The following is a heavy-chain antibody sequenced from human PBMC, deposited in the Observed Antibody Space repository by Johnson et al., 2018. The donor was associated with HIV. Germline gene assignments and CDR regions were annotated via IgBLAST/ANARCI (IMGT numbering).Heavy chain of an antibody. J-gene: IGHJ3*02. V-gene: IGHV3-64*01. CDR2: ITSNGGST. CDR1: GFTFSNYA. Sequence: MLLVESGGGVVQPGGSLRLSCAASGFTFSNYAMHWVRQAPGKGLEYVSAITSNGGSTYYANSVKGRFIISRDNSKNTLYLQMGSLRAEDTAVYYCARERIAAAGLDAFDIWGQGTMVTVSS. D-gene: IGHD6-13*01. CDR3: ARERIAAAGLDAFDI.